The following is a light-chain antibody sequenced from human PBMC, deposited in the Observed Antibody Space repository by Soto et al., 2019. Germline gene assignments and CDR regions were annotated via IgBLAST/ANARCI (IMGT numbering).Light chain of an antibody. CDR3: CSYAGTSTYV. Sequence: QSGLAQPRSVSGSLGQSVTISCTGTSSDVGGYDYVSWYQQHPGKAPKLMIHDVSKRPSGVPDRFSGSKSGNTASLTISGLQGEDEADYYCCSYAGTSTYV. J-gene: IGLJ1*01. CDR2: DVS. CDR1: SSDVGGYDY. V-gene: IGLV2-11*01.